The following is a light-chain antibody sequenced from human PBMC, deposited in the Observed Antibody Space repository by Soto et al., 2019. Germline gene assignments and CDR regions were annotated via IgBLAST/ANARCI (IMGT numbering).Light chain of an antibody. Sequence: EIVMTPSPATLSVSPGERSTLSCRASQSVSSNLAWYQQKPGQAPGLLIYGASTRATGIPARFSGSGSGTEFTLTISSLQSEDFAVYYCQQYNNWPPINCGQGTRREIK. V-gene: IGKV3-15*01. J-gene: IGKJ5*01. CDR2: GAS. CDR1: QSVSSN. CDR3: QQYNNWPPIN.